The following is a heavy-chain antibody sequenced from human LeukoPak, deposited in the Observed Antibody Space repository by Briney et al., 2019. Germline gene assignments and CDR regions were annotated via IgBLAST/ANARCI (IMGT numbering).Heavy chain of an antibody. V-gene: IGHV4-59*12. D-gene: IGHD3-3*01. J-gene: IGHJ4*02. Sequence: SETLSLTCTVSGGSISSYYWSWIRQPPGKGLEWIGYIYYSGSTNYNPSLKSRVTISVDTSKNQFSLKLSSVTAADTAVYYCARDPGTYYDFWSGYPTYFDYWGQGTLVTVSS. CDR3: ARDPGTYYDFWSGYPTYFDY. CDR2: IYYSGST. CDR1: GGSISSYY.